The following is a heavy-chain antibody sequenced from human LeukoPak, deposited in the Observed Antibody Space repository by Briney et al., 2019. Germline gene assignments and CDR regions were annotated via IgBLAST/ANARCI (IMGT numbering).Heavy chain of an antibody. CDR3: AREGYYDSSGYPDAFDI. Sequence: SETLSLTCAVYGGSFSGYYWGWIRQPPGKGLEWIGEINHSGSTNYNPSLKSRVTISVDTSKNQFSLKLSSVTAADTAVYYCAREGYYDSSGYPDAFDIWGQGTMVTVSS. D-gene: IGHD3-22*01. CDR2: INHSGST. J-gene: IGHJ3*02. CDR1: GGSFSGYY. V-gene: IGHV4-34*01.